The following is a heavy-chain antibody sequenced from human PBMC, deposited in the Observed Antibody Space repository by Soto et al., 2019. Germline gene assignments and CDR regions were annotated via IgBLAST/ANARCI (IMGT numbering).Heavy chain of an antibody. D-gene: IGHD2-2*01. Sequence: GASVKVSCKASGGTFSSYTISWVRQAPGQGLEWMGRIIPILGIANYAQKSQGRVTITADKSTSTAYMELSSLRSEDTAVYYCARAGSSTSSLSPFDPWGQGTLVTVSS. CDR2: IIPILGIA. J-gene: IGHJ5*02. CDR1: GGTFSSYT. CDR3: ARAGSSTSSLSPFDP. V-gene: IGHV1-69*02.